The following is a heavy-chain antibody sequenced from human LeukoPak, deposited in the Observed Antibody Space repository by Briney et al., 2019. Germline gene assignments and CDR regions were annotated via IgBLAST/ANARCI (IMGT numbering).Heavy chain of an antibody. Sequence: GGSLRLPCAASGFTFSNAWMSWVRQAPGKGLEWVGRIKSKTDGGTTDYAAPVKGRFTISRDDSKNTLYLQMNSLKTEDTAVYYCTTDLPPIAAAAPPFQHWGQGTLVTVSS. CDR3: TTDLPPIAAAAPPFQH. V-gene: IGHV3-15*01. J-gene: IGHJ1*01. CDR2: IKSKTDGGTT. CDR1: GFTFSNAW. D-gene: IGHD6-13*01.